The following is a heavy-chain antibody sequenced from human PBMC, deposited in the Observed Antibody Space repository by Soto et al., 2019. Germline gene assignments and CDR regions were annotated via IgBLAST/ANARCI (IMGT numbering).Heavy chain of an antibody. J-gene: IGHJ4*02. V-gene: IGHV4-61*01. CDR3: ARDRSYYYDSSGFYGFDY. CDR2: IYYSGST. Sequence: QVQLQESGPGLVKPSETLSLTCAVSGGSVSSGSYCWTWIRQPPGKGLEWIGYIYYSGSTNYNPSLKSRVTISVDTSKYQFSLKLSSVTAADTAVYYCARDRSYYYDSSGFYGFDYWGQGTLVTVSS. D-gene: IGHD3-22*01. CDR1: GGSVSSGSYC.